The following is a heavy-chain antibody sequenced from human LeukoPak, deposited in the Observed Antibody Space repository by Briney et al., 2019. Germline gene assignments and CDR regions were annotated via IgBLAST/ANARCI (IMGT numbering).Heavy chain of an antibody. V-gene: IGHV3-48*04. CDR1: GFTFSSYS. CDR2: ISSSSSTI. CDR3: ASFNGVIDY. D-gene: IGHD2-8*01. J-gene: IGHJ4*02. Sequence: GSLRLSCAASGFTFSSYSMNWVRQAPGKGLEWVSYISSSSSTIYYADSVKGRFTISRDNAKNSLYLQMNSLRAEDTAVYYCASFNGVIDYWGQGTLVTVSS.